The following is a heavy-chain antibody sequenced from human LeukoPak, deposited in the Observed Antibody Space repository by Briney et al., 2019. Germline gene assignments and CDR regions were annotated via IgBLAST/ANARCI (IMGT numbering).Heavy chain of an antibody. CDR3: ARHWTTIGWFDP. J-gene: IGHJ5*02. V-gene: IGHV4-59*08. Sequence: SETLSLTCTVSGGSISSYYWSWIRQPPGKGLEWIGCIYYSGSTNYNPSLKSRVTISVDTSKNQFSLKLSSVTAADTAVYYCARHWTTIGWFDPWGQGTLVTVSS. D-gene: IGHD3/OR15-3a*01. CDR1: GGSISSYY. CDR2: IYYSGST.